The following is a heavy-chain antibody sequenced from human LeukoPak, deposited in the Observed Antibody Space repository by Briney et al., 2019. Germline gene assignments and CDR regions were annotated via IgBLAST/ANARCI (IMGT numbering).Heavy chain of an antibody. Sequence: SETLSLTCSVSGYSISSDSSWGWIRQTPGKGLEWIGSLSHTGGTYYNPSLKSRLTISLDTSKNQLSLKLNSVTAADTAIYYCARDRGSSGWYGTNYFDYWGQGTLVTVSS. CDR3: ARDRGSSGWYGTNYFDY. J-gene: IGHJ4*02. D-gene: IGHD6-19*01. CDR2: LSHTGGT. V-gene: IGHV4-38-2*02. CDR1: GYSISSDSS.